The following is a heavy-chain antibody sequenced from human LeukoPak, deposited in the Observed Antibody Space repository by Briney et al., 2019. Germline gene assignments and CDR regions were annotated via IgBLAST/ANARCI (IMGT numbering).Heavy chain of an antibody. J-gene: IGHJ4*02. CDR1: RFTFSSYS. CDR3: ARDVSDLVGSSFDY. Sequence: GGSLGLSCEASRFTFSSYSRNWVRQAPGKGLGWVSYISSSSSTIYYADSVKGRFTISRDNAKNSLYLQMNSLRAEDTAVYYCARDVSDLVGSSFDYWGQGTLVTVSS. V-gene: IGHV3-48*01. D-gene: IGHD1-26*01. CDR2: ISSSSSTI.